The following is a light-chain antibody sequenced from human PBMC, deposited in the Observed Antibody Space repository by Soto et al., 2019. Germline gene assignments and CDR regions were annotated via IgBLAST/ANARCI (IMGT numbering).Light chain of an antibody. CDR2: DAS. CDR1: QGIISY. V-gene: IGKV1-9*01. CDR3: LQHNSYPLT. Sequence: IQMTLSPSTLSASVGYRVTITCRASQGIISYLVWYQQKKGKAPKLLIHDASSLQSGVSSRFSGSGYGTEFNLTISSLQTEDFATYYCLQHNSYPLTFAGGTKVDIK. J-gene: IGKJ4*01.